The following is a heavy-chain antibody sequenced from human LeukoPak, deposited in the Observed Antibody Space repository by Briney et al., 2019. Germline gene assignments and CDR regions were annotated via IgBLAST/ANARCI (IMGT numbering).Heavy chain of an antibody. CDR1: GGSISSSSFY. J-gene: IGHJ4*02. D-gene: IGHD1-26*01. CDR3: ARPPGGATYYFDY. V-gene: IGHV4-39*01. Sequence: PSETLSLTCTVSGGSISSSSFYWGWIRQPPGKGLGWIASIDYSGSTYYNPSLKSRVTISVDTSKNQFSLKLRSVTAADTAVYYCARPPGGATYYFDYWGQGTRVTVSS. CDR2: IDYSGST.